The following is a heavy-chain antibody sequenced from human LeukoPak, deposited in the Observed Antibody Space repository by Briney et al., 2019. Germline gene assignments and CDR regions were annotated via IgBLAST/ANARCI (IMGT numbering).Heavy chain of an antibody. D-gene: IGHD6-19*01. J-gene: IGHJ4*02. CDR3: ARHDYYSSGKPHFDY. CDR1: GGSISSYY. V-gene: IGHV4-59*08. Sequence: SETLFLTCTVSGGSISSYYWSWIRQPPGKGLEWIGYIYYSGSTNYNTSLKSRVTISVDTSKNQFSLKLSSVTAADTAVYYCARHDYYSSGKPHFDYWGQGTLVTVSS. CDR2: IYYSGST.